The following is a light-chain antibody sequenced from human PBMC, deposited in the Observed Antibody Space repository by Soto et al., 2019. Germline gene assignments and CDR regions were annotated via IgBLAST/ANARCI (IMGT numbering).Light chain of an antibody. V-gene: IGKV3-20*01. Sequence: EIVLSQSPGTLSLSPGERATLSCRASQSVSSSYLAWYQQKPGQAPRLLIYGASSRATGIPDRFSGSGSGTDVTLTINRLEPEDFAVFYCQQHDSYWTFGQGTKVEIK. CDR3: QQHDSYWT. CDR2: GAS. CDR1: QSVSSSY. J-gene: IGKJ1*01.